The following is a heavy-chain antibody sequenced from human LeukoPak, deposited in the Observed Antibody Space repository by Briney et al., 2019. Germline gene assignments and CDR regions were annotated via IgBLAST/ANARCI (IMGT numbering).Heavy chain of an antibody. J-gene: IGHJ4*02. Sequence: GGSLRLSCAASGFTFSSYAMSWVRQAPGKGLGWVSSISGSGGTTYYADSVKGRFTISRDNSKNTLSLQMNSLRAEDTAVYYCATTVGYCSSTSCSRFRYFDYWGQGTLVTVSS. V-gene: IGHV3-23*01. CDR1: GFTFSSYA. CDR3: ATTVGYCSSTSCSRFRYFDY. CDR2: ISGSGGTT. D-gene: IGHD2-2*01.